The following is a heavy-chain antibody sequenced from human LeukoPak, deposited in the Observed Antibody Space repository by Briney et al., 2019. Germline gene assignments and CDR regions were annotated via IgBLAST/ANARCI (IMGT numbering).Heavy chain of an antibody. V-gene: IGHV4-59*08. CDR1: GGSISSYY. Sequence: SETLSLTCTVSGGSISSYYWSWIRQPPGKGLEWIGYICYSGSTNYNPSLKSRVTISVDTSKNQFSLKLSSVTAADTAVYYCARTLGYSSGWYPMYYFDYWGQGTLVTVSS. CDR2: ICYSGST. CDR3: ARTLGYSSGWYPMYYFDY. D-gene: IGHD6-19*01. J-gene: IGHJ4*02.